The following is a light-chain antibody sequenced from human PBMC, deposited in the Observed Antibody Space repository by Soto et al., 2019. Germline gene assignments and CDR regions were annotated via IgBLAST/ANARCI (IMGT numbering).Light chain of an antibody. CDR3: QQYGSSPWT. Sequence: IVLTQSAGTLSMSRGESATLSCMARHRVXKNYLAWYQQNPGQAPRLPXDGAANMATGSPDRLSGSGSGTDFTLTISRLEPEDFAVYYCQQYGSSPWTFGQGTKVDIK. V-gene: IGKV3-20*01. J-gene: IGKJ1*01. CDR1: HRVXKNY. CDR2: GAA.